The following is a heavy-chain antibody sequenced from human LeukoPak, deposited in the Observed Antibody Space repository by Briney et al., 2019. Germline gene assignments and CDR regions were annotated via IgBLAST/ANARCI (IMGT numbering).Heavy chain of an antibody. Sequence: ASVKVSCKVSGYTLTELSMHWVRQAPGKGLEWMGGFDPEDGETIYAQKFQGRVTMTEDTSTDTAYMELSSLRSEDKAVYYCATGIPYSGSYYRGHYWGQGTLVTVSS. D-gene: IGHD1-26*01. V-gene: IGHV1-24*01. CDR2: FDPEDGET. CDR1: GYTLTELS. CDR3: ATGIPYSGSYYRGHY. J-gene: IGHJ4*02.